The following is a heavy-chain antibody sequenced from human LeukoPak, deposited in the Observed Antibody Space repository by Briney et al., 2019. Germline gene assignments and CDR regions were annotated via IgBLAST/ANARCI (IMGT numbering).Heavy chain of an antibody. CDR3: ARHEEGIGWPSLGY. Sequence: SETLSLTCTVSGGSISSSSYYWGWIRQPPGKGLEWIASIYYSGSTYYNPSLKSRVTISVDTSKNQFSLKLNSVTAADTAVYYCARHEEGIGWPSLGYWGQGTLVTVSS. D-gene: IGHD3-16*01. J-gene: IGHJ4*02. V-gene: IGHV4-39*01. CDR2: IYYSGST. CDR1: GGSISSSSYY.